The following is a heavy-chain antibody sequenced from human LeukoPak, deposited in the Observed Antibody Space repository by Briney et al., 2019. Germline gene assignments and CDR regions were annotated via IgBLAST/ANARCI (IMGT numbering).Heavy chain of an antibody. J-gene: IGHJ4*02. Sequence: GGSLRLSCAASRFTFSNYAMSWVRQAPGKGLEWVSAISGSGSITYYADSVKGRFTISRDNSKNTLYLRMNSLRAEDTAVYYCAKEGYSSSWNADFDYWGQGTLVIVSS. CDR2: ISGSGSIT. V-gene: IGHV3-23*01. CDR3: AKEGYSSSWNADFDY. D-gene: IGHD6-13*01. CDR1: RFTFSNYA.